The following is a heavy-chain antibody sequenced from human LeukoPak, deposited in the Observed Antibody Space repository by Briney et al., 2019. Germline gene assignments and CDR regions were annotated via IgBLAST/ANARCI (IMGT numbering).Heavy chain of an antibody. CDR2: ISSSSSTI. J-gene: IGHJ4*02. D-gene: IGHD6-13*01. CDR1: GFTFSSYS. Sequence: GGSLRLSCAASGFTFSSYSMNWVRQAPGKGLEWVSYISSSSSTIYYADSVKGRFTISRDSAKNSLYLQMNSLRAEDTAVYYCAKDLAEYSSSCGYWDQGTLVTVSS. V-gene: IGHV3-48*04. CDR3: AKDLAEYSSSCGY.